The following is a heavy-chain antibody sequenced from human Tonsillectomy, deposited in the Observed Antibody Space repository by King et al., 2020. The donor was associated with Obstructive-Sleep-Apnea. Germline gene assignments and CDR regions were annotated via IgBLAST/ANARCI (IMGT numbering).Heavy chain of an antibody. J-gene: IGHJ4*02. CDR1: GFTFSSYT. Sequence: VQLVESGGGLVKPGGSLRLSCAASGFTFSSYTMNWVRQAPGKGLEWVSSISSISSYIYYADSVKGRFTISRDNATNSLYLQMNSLRAEDPALYYCARDVSLRWELGCADYRGQGLLVIVSA. CDR2: ISSISSYI. CDR3: ARDVSLRWELGCADY. D-gene: IGHD4-23*01. V-gene: IGHV3-21*01.